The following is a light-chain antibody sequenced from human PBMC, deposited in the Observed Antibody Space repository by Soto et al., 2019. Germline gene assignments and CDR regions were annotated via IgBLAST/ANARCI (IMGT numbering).Light chain of an antibody. J-gene: IGKJ5*01. CDR2: DTS. CDR3: QQYGTSEII. Sequence: EVVLPKSPGTLSLSPGERATLSCRASQSLANSFIAWYQQKPGQAPRLLIYDTSSRASGIPDRFSGSGSGTDFTLTISRLETEDFAVFYCQQYGTSEIIFGQGTRLEIK. CDR1: QSLANSF. V-gene: IGKV3-20*01.